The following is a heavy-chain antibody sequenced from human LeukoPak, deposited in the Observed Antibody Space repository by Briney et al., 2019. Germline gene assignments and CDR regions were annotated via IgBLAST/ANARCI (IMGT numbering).Heavy chain of an antibody. D-gene: IGHD3-10*01. CDR3: ARDSGLYGSGSFDY. V-gene: IGHV3-33*01. CDR2: IWYDGSNK. Sequence: GRSLRLSCAASGFTFSSYGMHWVRQAPGKGLERVAVIWYDGSNKYYADSVKGRFTISRDNSKNTLYLQMNSLRAEDTAVYYCARDSGLYGSGSFDYWGQGTLVTVSS. J-gene: IGHJ4*02. CDR1: GFTFSSYG.